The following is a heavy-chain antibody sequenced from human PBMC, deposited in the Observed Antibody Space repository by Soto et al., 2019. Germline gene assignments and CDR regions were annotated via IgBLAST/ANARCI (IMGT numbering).Heavy chain of an antibody. CDR1: GYTFTGYY. D-gene: IGHD2-21*02. CDR3: ARAHCGGDCYSGVDY. V-gene: IGHV1-2*04. CDR2: INPNGGGT. Sequence: QVQLVQSGAEVKKPGASVKVSCKASGYTFTGYYMHWVRQAPGKGLEWMGWINPNGGGTNYAQKFQGWVTMTRDTSISTAYMELSRLRSDDTAVYYCARAHCGGDCYSGVDYWGQGTLVTVSS. J-gene: IGHJ4*02.